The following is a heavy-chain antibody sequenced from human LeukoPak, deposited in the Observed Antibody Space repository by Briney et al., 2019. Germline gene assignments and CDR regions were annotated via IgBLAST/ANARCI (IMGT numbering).Heavy chain of an antibody. Sequence: SETLSLTCTVSGGSISSYYWSWIRQPPGKGLEWIGYIYYSGSTNYNPSLKSRVTISVDTSKNQFSLKLSSVTAADTAVYYCASHINFDWLLTFDYWGQGTLVTVSS. CDR3: ASHINFDWLLTFDY. CDR2: IYYSGST. D-gene: IGHD3-9*01. CDR1: GGSISSYY. V-gene: IGHV4-59*08. J-gene: IGHJ4*02.